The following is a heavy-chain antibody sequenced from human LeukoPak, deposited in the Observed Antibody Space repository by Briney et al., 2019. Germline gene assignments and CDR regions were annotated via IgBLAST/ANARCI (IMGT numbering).Heavy chain of an antibody. CDR3: ARDMYSSRTSFDY. D-gene: IGHD6-13*01. J-gene: IGHJ4*02. V-gene: IGHV3-53*01. CDR1: GFTVSSNY. Sequence: PGGSLRLSCAASGFTVSSNYMSWVRQAPGKGLEWVSVIYSGGSTYYADSVKGRFTISRDNSKNTLYLQMNSLRAEDTAVYYCARDMYSSRTSFDYWGQGTLVTVSS. CDR2: IYSGGST.